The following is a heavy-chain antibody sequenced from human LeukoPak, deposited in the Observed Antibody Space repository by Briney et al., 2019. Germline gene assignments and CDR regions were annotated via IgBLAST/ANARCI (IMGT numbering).Heavy chain of an antibody. D-gene: IGHD6-19*01. Sequence: PGGSLRLSCAASEFTISRYWMHWVRQAPGKGLVWVSNINNDGSITTYADSVKGRFTISRDNVKNTLFLQMNSLRAEDTAVYYCAREQVAGPFDYWGQGTLVTVSS. CDR3: AREQVAGPFDY. J-gene: IGHJ4*02. CDR1: EFTISRYW. V-gene: IGHV3-74*01. CDR2: INNDGSIT.